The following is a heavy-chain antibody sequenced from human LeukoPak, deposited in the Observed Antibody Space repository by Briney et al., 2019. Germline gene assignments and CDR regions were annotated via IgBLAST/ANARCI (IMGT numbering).Heavy chain of an antibody. CDR1: GYTFTGNY. V-gene: IGHV1-2*02. Sequence: ASVKVSCKTSGYTFTGNYMHWVRQAPGQGLEWMGWINPNTGETDFAQKFKGRLTMTRDTSISTAYMELTSLTSDDAAMYYCARVSGSRVDPWGQGTLVTVSS. J-gene: IGHJ5*02. CDR3: ARVSGSRVDP. CDR2: INPNTGET.